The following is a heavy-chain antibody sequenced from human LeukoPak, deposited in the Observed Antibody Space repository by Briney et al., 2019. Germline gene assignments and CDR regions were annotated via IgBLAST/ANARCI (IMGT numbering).Heavy chain of an antibody. J-gene: IGHJ4*02. Sequence: GGSPRLSCAASGFTFSSYGMHWVRQAPGKGLEWVAVIWYDGSNKYYADSVKGRFTISRDNSKNTLYLQMNSLRAEDTAVYYCAKESSSSWNKFDYWGQGTLVTVSS. V-gene: IGHV3-33*06. CDR1: GFTFSSYG. CDR3: AKESSSSWNKFDY. CDR2: IWYDGSNK. D-gene: IGHD6-13*01.